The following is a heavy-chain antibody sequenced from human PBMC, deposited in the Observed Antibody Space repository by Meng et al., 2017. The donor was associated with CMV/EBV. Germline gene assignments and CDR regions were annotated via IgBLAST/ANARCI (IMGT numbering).Heavy chain of an antibody. CDR3: ARGGTHYWSGYVWFDP. V-gene: IGHV4-59*01. CDR2: IYYNGNT. Sequence: SETLSLTFTVSGGSISSYYWTWIRQPPGKGLEWVGYIYYNGNTNYNPSLKSRVTISVDTSKNQFSLKMSYVTAADTAVYYCARGGTHYWSGYVWFDPWGQGTLVTVSS. J-gene: IGHJ5*02. CDR1: GGSISSYY. D-gene: IGHD3-3*02.